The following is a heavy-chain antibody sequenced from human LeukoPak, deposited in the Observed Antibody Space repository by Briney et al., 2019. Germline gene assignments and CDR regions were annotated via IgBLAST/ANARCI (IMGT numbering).Heavy chain of an antibody. CDR3: ARENDYVWGSYRHLDY. CDR1: GFTFSSYA. V-gene: IGHV3-64*01. D-gene: IGHD3-16*02. J-gene: IGHJ4*02. Sequence: GRSLRLSCAASGFTFSSYAMHWVRQAPGKGLEYVSAISSNGGSTYYANSVKGRFTISRDNSKNTLYLQMGSLRAEDMAVYYCARENDYVWGSYRHLDYWGQGTLVTVSS. CDR2: ISSNGGST.